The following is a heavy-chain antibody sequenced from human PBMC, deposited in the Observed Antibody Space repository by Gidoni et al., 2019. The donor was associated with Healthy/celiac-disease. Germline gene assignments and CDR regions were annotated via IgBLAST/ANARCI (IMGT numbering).Heavy chain of an antibody. D-gene: IGHD2-21*02. V-gene: IGHV3-53*01. Sequence: VIYSGGSTYYADSVKGRFTISRDNSKNTLYLQMNSLRAEDTAVYYCARVHMIEPTAAFDIWGQGTMVTVSS. CDR3: ARVHMIEPTAAFDI. J-gene: IGHJ3*02. CDR2: IYSGGST.